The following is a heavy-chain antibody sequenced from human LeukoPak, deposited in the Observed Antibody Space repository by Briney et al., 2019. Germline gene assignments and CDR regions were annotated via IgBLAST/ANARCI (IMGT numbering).Heavy chain of an antibody. J-gene: IGHJ4*02. CDR2: ISAYNGNT. CDR3: ARSDIGAAAGFFDY. Sequence: GASVKVSCKASGYTFTSYGISWVRQAPGQGLEWMGWISAYNGNTNYAQKLQGRVTMTTDTSTSTAYMELRSLRSEDTAVYYCARSDIGAAAGFFDYWGRGTLVTVSS. D-gene: IGHD6-13*01. CDR1: GYTFTSYG. V-gene: IGHV1-18*01.